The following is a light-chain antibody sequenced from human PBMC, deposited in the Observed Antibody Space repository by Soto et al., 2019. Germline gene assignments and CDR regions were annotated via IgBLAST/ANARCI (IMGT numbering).Light chain of an antibody. Sequence: PTPLAFAPGERAPLSWMARQSGSSYLAWFQQKPGQAPRLLIYGASTRATGIPDRFSGSGSETDFTLTISGLQSKDFAMYYCQHYDIWPPRTFGEGTKVDIK. CDR3: QHYDIWPPRT. J-gene: IGKJ4*01. CDR2: GAS. CDR1: QSGSSY. V-gene: IGKV3D-15*01.